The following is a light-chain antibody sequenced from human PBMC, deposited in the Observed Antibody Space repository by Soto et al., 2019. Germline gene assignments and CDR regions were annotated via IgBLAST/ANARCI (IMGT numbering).Light chain of an antibody. Sequence: QSALTQPASVSGSPGQSITISCTGTSSDVGGYNYVSWYQQHPGKAPKLMIYDDTYRPSGVSNRFSGSKSGNTASLTISGLQAEDEADYYCDSYTSSSTRVFGTGTKVTVL. CDR1: SSDVGGYNY. J-gene: IGLJ1*01. CDR3: DSYTSSSTRV. CDR2: DDT. V-gene: IGLV2-14*03.